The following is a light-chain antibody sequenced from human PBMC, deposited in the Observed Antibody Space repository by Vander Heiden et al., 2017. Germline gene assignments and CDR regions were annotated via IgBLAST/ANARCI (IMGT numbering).Light chain of an antibody. CDR1: QSVLSSSNNKNY. CDR3: QQYYNIPRT. V-gene: IGKV4-1*01. CDR2: WAS. J-gene: IGKJ1*01. Sequence: DIVMTQSPDSLAVSLGERATINCKSSQSVLSSSNNKNYLTWFQQKPGQPPKLLIYWASTRESGVPDRFSGSGSGTDFTLTISSLQAEDGAVYYCQQYYNIPRTFGQGTKVEIK.